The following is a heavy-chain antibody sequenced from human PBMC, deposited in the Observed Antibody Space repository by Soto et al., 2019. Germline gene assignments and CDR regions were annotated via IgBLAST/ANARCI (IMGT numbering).Heavy chain of an antibody. CDR3: ATPTVTTFV. Sequence: SETLSLTCIVSGGSVSNGNYYWSWIRQPPGQGLEWIGYIYDNGRTNYSPSLKSRVTISVDTSKNHFSLNLSSVTAADTAVYYCATPTVTTFVWGQGTLVTVSS. V-gene: IGHV4-61*03. CDR1: GGSVSNGNYY. CDR2: IYDNGRT. D-gene: IGHD4-17*01. J-gene: IGHJ4*02.